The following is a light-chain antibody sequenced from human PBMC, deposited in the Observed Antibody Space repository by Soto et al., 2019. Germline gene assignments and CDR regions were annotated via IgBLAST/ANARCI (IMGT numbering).Light chain of an antibody. CDR2: TVP. Sequence: DIPLTQSPSSLSASVGDRVTITCRVSQGISSYLNWYRQKPGKVPNLLIYTVPNLETGVPSRFSGSASGTVFTLTISALQPEDIATYYCQQYNSLPYTFGQGTRLEIE. CDR1: QGISSY. J-gene: IGKJ2*01. CDR3: QQYNSLPYT. V-gene: IGKV1-33*01.